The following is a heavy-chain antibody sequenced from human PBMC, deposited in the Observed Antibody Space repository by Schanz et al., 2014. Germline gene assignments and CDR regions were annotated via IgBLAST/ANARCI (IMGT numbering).Heavy chain of an antibody. D-gene: IGHD6-19*01. CDR1: GDSVNSNY. Sequence: QVQLQESGPGLVKPSETLSLTCTVSGDSVNSNYWNWIRQSPGRGLEWIGHFYNPGSTNYNPSLKIRPPISIDPSPTRVSLNLTSVTAADTAVYFCARNKYTSGWYYFDYWGQGVLVTVSS. J-gene: IGHJ4*02. CDR3: ARNKYTSGWYYFDY. CDR2: FYNPGST. V-gene: IGHV4-59*08.